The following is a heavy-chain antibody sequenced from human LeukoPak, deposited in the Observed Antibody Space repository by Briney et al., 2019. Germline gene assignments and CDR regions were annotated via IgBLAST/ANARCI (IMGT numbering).Heavy chain of an antibody. Sequence: GGSLRLSCAASGFTFSSYAMHWVRQAPGKGLEGVAVISYDGSNKYYADSVKGRFTISRDNSKNTLYLQMNSLRAEDTAVYYCARVDPPGRDSSGYYPDYWGQGTLVTVSS. D-gene: IGHD3-22*01. CDR3: ARVDPPGRDSSGYYPDY. V-gene: IGHV3-30-3*01. J-gene: IGHJ4*02. CDR1: GFTFSSYA. CDR2: ISYDGSNK.